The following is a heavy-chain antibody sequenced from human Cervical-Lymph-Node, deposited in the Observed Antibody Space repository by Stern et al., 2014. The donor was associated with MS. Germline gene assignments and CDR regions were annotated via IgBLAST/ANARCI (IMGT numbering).Heavy chain of an antibody. CDR1: GGTFSKFP. D-gene: IGHD6-13*01. CDR2: IFPVFGTP. CDR3: ALSSETSDRWYSLGYDL. V-gene: IGHV1-69*01. J-gene: IGHJ5*02. Sequence: VQLVESGAEVTKPGSSVKGFCKASGGTFSKFPSSWVRQAPGQGLEWMGGIFPVFGTPTYAQEFRGRVTITADVSTSTVYMELSSLRSDDTAVYYCALSSETSDRWYSLGYDLWGQGTLVTVSS.